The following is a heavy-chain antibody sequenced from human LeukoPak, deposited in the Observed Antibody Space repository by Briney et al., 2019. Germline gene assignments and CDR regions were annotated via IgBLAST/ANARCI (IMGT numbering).Heavy chain of an antibody. D-gene: IGHD5-18*01. J-gene: IGHJ4*02. CDR2: ILDDGSNE. CDR1: GFTFRSFG. V-gene: IGHV3-30*18. CDR3: EKLGYRYGDY. Sequence: GRSLRLSCRASGFTFRSFGMNWVRQAPGKGLEWVAVILDDGSNEYYAGSVKGRFSISRDNSKDTLYLQMSSLREDDTAMYYCEKLGYRYGDYWGQGTLVTVSS.